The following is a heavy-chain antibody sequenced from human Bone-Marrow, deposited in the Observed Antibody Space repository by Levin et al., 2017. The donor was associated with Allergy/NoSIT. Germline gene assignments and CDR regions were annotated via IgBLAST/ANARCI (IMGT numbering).Heavy chain of an antibody. J-gene: IGHJ4*02. V-gene: IGHV3-30*18. CDR1: GFTFSDYA. CDR3: AKVQDYYDRSGYSAFDY. Sequence: GGSLRLSCAASGFTFSDYAMHWVRQAPGKGLEWVALISYDGSNKYQANSVRGRFTISRDNSKRTLYLQMNSLRADDTSLYYCAKVQDYYDRSGYSAFDYWGQGTLVTVSS. D-gene: IGHD3-22*01. CDR2: ISYDGSNK.